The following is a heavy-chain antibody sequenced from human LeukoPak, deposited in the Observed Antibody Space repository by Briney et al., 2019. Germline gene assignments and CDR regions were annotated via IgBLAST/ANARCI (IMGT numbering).Heavy chain of an antibody. CDR1: GGSISSGGYY. V-gene: IGHV4-31*03. CDR3: ARDRADCSSTSCYGYYYYYGMDV. Sequence: KPSQTLSLTCTVSGGSISSGGYYWSWIRQHPGKGLEWIGYIYYSGSTYYNPSPKSRVTISVDTSKDQFSLKLSSVTAADTAVYYCARDRADCSSTSCYGYYYYYGMDVWGQGTTVTVSS. CDR2: IYYSGST. J-gene: IGHJ6*02. D-gene: IGHD2-2*01.